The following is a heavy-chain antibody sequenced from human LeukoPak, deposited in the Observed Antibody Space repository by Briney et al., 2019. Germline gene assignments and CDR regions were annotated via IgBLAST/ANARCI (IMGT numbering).Heavy chain of an antibody. J-gene: IGHJ3*02. CDR3: ASGYARVGWAAFDI. Sequence: GGSLRLSCAASGFTFSDYYMSWIRQAPGKGLEWVPYISNSGSTTYYADSVKGRFTISRDSANTSLYLQMNSLRAEDKAVYYCASGYARVGWAAFDIWGQGTMVTVS. V-gene: IGHV3-11*01. D-gene: IGHD2-2*01. CDR2: ISNSGSTT. CDR1: GFTFSDYY.